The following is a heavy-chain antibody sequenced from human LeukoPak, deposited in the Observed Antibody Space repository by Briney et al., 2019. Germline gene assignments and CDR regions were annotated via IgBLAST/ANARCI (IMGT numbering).Heavy chain of an antibody. CDR1: GFTFSGYS. V-gene: IGHV3-48*01. CDR2: ISSSSSTI. CDR3: ARDVRYEVPDAFDI. D-gene: IGHD3-3*01. J-gene: IGHJ3*02. Sequence: GGSLRLSCAASGFTFSGYSMNWVRQAPGKGLEWVAYISSSSSTIYYADSVKGRFTISRDNAKNSLYLQLNSLRAEDTAVYYCARDVRYEVPDAFDIWGQGTMVTVSS.